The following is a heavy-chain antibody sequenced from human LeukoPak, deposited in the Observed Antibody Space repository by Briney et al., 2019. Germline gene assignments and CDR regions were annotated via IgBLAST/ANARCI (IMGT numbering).Heavy chain of an antibody. D-gene: IGHD6-19*01. CDR2: IYYNGNT. CDR1: GGSIRGHTFY. J-gene: IGHJ3*02. V-gene: IGHV4-39*01. Sequence: SETLSLTCNVPGGSIRGHTFYWDWIRQPPGKGLEWIATIYYNGNTFYNPSLKSRVAISIDMSKSQFSLHLSSVTAADTAIYYCARLTALAGHRFAFDIWGAGTMVTVSS. CDR3: ARLTALAGHRFAFDI.